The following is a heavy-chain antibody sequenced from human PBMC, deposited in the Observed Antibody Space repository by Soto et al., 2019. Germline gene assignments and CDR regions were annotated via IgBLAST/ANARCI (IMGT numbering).Heavy chain of an antibody. CDR3: ARGMPYYFDY. CDR1: GGSISSGLHY. J-gene: IGHJ4*02. V-gene: IGHV4-31*03. CDR2: IYNTGST. D-gene: IGHD2-2*01. Sequence: PSVTLSLTCTVSGGSISSGLHYWSWIRQRPGKGLEWIAYIYNTGSTYYNPSLKSRITISVDTSNNQFSLKMSSVTAADTAVYYCARGMPYYFDYWGQGSLVTVSS.